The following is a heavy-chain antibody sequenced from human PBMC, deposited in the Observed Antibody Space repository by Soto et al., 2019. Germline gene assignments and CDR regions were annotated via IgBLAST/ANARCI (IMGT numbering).Heavy chain of an antibody. D-gene: IGHD5-12*01. CDR2: IYWDDDK. Sequence: QITLKESGPTLVKPTQTLTLTCTFSGFSLSTSGVGVGWIRQPPGKALEWLALIYWDDDKRYSPSLKSRLTIXMDSSXXQVVLTMTNMDPVDTATYYCAHTPLKLYGGYVYDYWGQGTLVTASS. CDR1: GFSLSTSGVG. J-gene: IGHJ4*02. V-gene: IGHV2-5*02. CDR3: AHTPLKLYGGYVYDY.